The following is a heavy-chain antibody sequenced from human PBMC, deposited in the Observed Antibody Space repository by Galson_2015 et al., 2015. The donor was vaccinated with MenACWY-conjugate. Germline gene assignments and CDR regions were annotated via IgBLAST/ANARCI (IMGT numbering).Heavy chain of an antibody. J-gene: IGHJ6*03. Sequence: SLRLSCAASGFTFSSYRMNWVRQAPGKGLEWISYIYSYSTYTDYADSVKGRFTISRDNAKNSLYLQMNSLRDEDTAVYYCARQFLHDFWSGYYLPTRFYYMDVWGKGTTVTVSS. CDR2: IYSYSTYT. V-gene: IGHV3-21*05. D-gene: IGHD3-3*01. CDR3: ARQFLHDFWSGYYLPTRFYYMDV. CDR1: GFTFSSYR.